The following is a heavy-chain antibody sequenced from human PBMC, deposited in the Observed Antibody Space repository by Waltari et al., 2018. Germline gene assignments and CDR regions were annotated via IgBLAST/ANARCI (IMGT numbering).Heavy chain of an antibody. CDR3: AREDESLDAFDI. CDR1: GATSTRSA. CDR2: IIPILGTA. J-gene: IGHJ3*02. V-gene: IGHV1-69*15. Sequence: QVQLVQSGAEVKKPGSSVTVSCKATGATSTRSAISGVRQAPRQGLEWMGRIIPILGTASDAQKYQGRVTITADESASTAYMELSSLGSEDTAVYYCAREDESLDAFDIWGQGTMVTVSS.